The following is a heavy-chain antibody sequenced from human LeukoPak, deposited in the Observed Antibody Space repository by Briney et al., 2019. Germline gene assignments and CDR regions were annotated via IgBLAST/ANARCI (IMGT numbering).Heavy chain of an antibody. D-gene: IGHD1-26*01. CDR2: IYPGDSDN. Sequence: GESLKISCKGSGYNFNSYWIGWVRQVPGKGLGWVGIIYPGDSDNSYSPSFQGQVTISANRSISTAYLQWSTLKASDTAMYFCARRIGSSRSLDFWGQGTLVTVSS. V-gene: IGHV5-51*01. CDR3: ARRIGSSRSLDF. CDR1: GYNFNSYW. J-gene: IGHJ4*02.